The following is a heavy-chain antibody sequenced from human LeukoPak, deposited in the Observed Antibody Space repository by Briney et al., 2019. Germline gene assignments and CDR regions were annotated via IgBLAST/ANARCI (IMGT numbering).Heavy chain of an antibody. D-gene: IGHD3-16*02. V-gene: IGHV3-21*01. J-gene: IGHJ4*02. Sequence: PGGSLRLSCAASGFTFSSYSMNWVRQAPGKGLEWVSSISSSSSYIYYADSAKGRFTISRDNAKNSLYLQMNSLRAEDTAVYYCARGVVTEKFDYWGQGTLVTVSS. CDR2: ISSSSSYI. CDR3: ARGVVTEKFDY. CDR1: GFTFSSYS.